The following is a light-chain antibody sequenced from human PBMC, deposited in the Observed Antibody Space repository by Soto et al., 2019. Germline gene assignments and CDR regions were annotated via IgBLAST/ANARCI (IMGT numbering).Light chain of an antibody. V-gene: IGKV2D-29*02. CDR3: MQSTQLPPS. Sequence: DVVMTQTPLSLSVAPGQPASISCKSSQSLLHITGETFLFWYLQKPGQSPQRLIYEVSTRVSGVPDRCRGSGSGTDFTLEISRVETDDVGIYYCMQSTQLPPSFGQGTRLGIE. J-gene: IGKJ5*01. CDR1: QSLLHITGETF. CDR2: EVS.